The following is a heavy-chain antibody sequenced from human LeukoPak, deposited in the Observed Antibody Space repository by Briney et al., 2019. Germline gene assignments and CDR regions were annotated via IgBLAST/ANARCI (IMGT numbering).Heavy chain of an antibody. CDR1: GITLSNYG. J-gene: IGHJ4*02. CDR3: ARSEVIYGYYFDY. CDR2: ISSSGSTI. V-gene: IGHV3-48*04. D-gene: IGHD2-21*01. Sequence: GGSLRLSCVVSGITLSNYGMSWVRQAPGKGLEWVSYISSSGSTIYYADSVKGRFTISRDNAKNSLYLQMNSLRAEDTAVYYCARSEVIYGYYFDYWGQGTLVTVSS.